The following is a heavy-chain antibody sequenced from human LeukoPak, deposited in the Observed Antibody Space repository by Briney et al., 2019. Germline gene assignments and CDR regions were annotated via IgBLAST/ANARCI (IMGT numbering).Heavy chain of an antibody. Sequence: GGSLRLSCSASGFTFSSYAMHWVRQAPGKGLEYVSAISTNGGSTLHADSVRGRFTISIDNSKNTLYLQMSSLRADDTAVYYCVKRSGSNWYLDYWGQGTLVTVSS. CDR1: GFTFSSYA. CDR2: ISTNGGST. CDR3: VKRSGSNWYLDY. V-gene: IGHV3-64D*09. J-gene: IGHJ4*02. D-gene: IGHD4-11*01.